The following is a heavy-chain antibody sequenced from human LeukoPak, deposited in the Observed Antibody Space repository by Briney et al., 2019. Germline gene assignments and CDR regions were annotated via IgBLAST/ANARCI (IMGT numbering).Heavy chain of an antibody. D-gene: IGHD3-3*01. J-gene: IGHJ6*02. V-gene: IGHV4-4*07. CDR3: ARGPREADPGILGYSYYYYGMDV. CDR2: IYTSGRT. CDR1: GXSISSYY. Sequence: SETLSLTCTVSGXSISSYYWSWIRQPAGKGLEWIGRIYTSGRTNYNPSLKSRVTMSVDTSKKQFSLKLSSVTAANTAVYYCARGPREADPGILGYSYYYYGMDVWGLGTTVTVSS.